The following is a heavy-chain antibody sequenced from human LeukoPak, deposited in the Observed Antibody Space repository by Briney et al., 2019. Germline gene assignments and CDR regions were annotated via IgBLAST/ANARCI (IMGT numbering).Heavy chain of an antibody. CDR3: ARDSRGVPAGY. V-gene: IGHV3-30-3*01. D-gene: IGHD3-10*01. Sequence: GGSLRLSCAASGFTFSSYAMHWVRQAPGKGLEWVAVISYDESNKYYADSVKGRFTISRDNSKNTLYLQMNSLRAEDTAVYYCARDSRGVPAGYWGQGTLVTVSS. CDR2: ISYDESNK. J-gene: IGHJ4*02. CDR1: GFTFSSYA.